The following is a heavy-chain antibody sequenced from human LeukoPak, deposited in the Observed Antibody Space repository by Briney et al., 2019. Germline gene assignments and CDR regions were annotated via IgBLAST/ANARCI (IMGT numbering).Heavy chain of an antibody. CDR1: GGSISSGGYY. CDR3: ARAYTTVTTYDAFDI. Sequence: SETLSLTCTVSGGSISSGGYYWSWIRQHPGKGLEWIGYIYYGGSTYYNPSLKSRVTISVDTSKNQFSLKLSSVTAADTAVYYCARAYTTVTTYDAFDIWGQGTMVTVSS. V-gene: IGHV4-31*03. D-gene: IGHD4-17*01. CDR2: IYYGGST. J-gene: IGHJ3*02.